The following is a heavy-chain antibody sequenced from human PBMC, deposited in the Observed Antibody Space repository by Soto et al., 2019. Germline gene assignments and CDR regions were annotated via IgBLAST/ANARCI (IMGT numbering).Heavy chain of an antibody. CDR3: ARDPSSSVLGLNWFDP. J-gene: IGHJ5*02. D-gene: IGHD2-15*01. CDR2: ISAYNGNT. Sequence: ASVKVSCKASGYTFTSYGISWVRQAPGQGLEWMGWISAYNGNTNYAQKLQGRVTMTTDTSTSTAYMELRSLRSEDTAVYYCARDPSSSVLGLNWFDPWGQGTLVTVSS. CDR1: GYTFTSYG. V-gene: IGHV1-18*01.